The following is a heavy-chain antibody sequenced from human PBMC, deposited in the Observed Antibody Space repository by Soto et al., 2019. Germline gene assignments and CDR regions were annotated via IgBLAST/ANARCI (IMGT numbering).Heavy chain of an antibody. CDR1: GFKISSSS. D-gene: IGHD3-22*01. J-gene: IGHJ6*02. CDR2: ISDSGSNP. V-gene: IGHV3-48*02. CDR3: ARYYYDSSGYDGMDV. Sequence: EVQLVESGGGVVQPGGSLRLSCAAFGFKISSSSMNWVRQAPGRGLEWVAYISDSGSNPLYADSVKGRFTVSRDTAKNSLYLQRSGLRDEDRAVYYCARYYYDSSGYDGMDVWGQGTTVTVSS.